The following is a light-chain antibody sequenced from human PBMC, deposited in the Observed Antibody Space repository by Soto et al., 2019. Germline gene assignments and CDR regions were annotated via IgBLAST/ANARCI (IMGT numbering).Light chain of an antibody. J-gene: IGKJ1*01. Sequence: DIQMTQSPSTLSASVGDRLTITCRASQSVSTSLAWYQQKPGIAPKLLIYQASSLENGVPSRFSGSGSGTEFTLTISSLQPDDFATYYCQRYNSYRTFGQGTKVEIK. V-gene: IGKV1-5*03. CDR1: QSVSTS. CDR2: QAS. CDR3: QRYNSYRT.